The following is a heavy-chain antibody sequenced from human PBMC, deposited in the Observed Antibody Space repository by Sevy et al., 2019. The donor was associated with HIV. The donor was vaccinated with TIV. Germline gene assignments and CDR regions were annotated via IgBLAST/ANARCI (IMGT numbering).Heavy chain of an antibody. V-gene: IGHV1-18*04. CDR2: ISTYNGKT. Sequence: GASVKVSCMASGYTFSRSVITWVRQAPGQGLEWMGWISTYNGKTNYAQKFQDRVTMTTDTSTNTAYMELRSLRSDYTAIYVCAGGRGLAVAGGGYYSDYWGQGSLVTVSS. CDR3: AGGRGLAVAGGGYYSDY. D-gene: IGHD6-19*01. J-gene: IGHJ4*02. CDR1: GYTFSRSV.